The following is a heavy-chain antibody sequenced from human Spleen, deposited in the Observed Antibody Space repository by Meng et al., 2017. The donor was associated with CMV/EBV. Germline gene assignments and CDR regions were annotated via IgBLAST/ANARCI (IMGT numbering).Heavy chain of an antibody. D-gene: IGHD6-6*01. Sequence: GSLRLSRIVSDGYVSSGVYYWSWIRQPPGKGLEWIGEINHSGSTNYNPSLKSRVTISVDTSKNQFSLKLSSVTAADTAVYYCARGPHSSSYYYYGMDVWGQGTTVTVSS. CDR3: ARGPHSSSYYYYGMDV. V-gene: IGHV4-61*08. J-gene: IGHJ6*02. CDR1: DGYVSSGVYY. CDR2: INHSGST.